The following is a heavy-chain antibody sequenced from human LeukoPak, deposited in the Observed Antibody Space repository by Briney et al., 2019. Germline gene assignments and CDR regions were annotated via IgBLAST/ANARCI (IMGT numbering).Heavy chain of an antibody. J-gene: IGHJ4*02. Sequence: PGGSLRLSCAASGFAFNSYAMHWVRQAPGKGLEWVAVISYDGSNKYYADSVKGRFTISRDNSKNTLYMQMNSLRVEDTAVYYCASEVRPVWGRRTLVTVSS. CDR3: ASEVRPV. CDR2: ISYDGSNK. V-gene: IGHV3-30-3*01. CDR1: GFAFNSYA. D-gene: IGHD4-11*01.